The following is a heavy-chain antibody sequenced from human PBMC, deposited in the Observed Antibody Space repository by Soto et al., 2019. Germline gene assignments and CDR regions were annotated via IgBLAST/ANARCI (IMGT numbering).Heavy chain of an antibody. CDR3: ARERRANYGSGSYYDDYYYYYMDV. D-gene: IGHD3-10*01. CDR2: IYYSGST. J-gene: IGHJ6*03. Sequence: SETLSLTCTVSGGSISSGGYYWSWIRQHPGKGLEWIGYIYYSGSTYYNPSLKSRVTISVDPFKNQFSLKLNSVTAADTAVYYCARERRANYGSGSYYDDYYYYYMDVWGKGTTVTVSS. CDR1: GGSISSGGYY. V-gene: IGHV4-31*03.